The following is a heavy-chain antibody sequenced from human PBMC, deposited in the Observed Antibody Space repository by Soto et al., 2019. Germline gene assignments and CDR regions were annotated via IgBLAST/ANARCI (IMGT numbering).Heavy chain of an antibody. V-gene: IGHV3-33*01. D-gene: IGHD1-20*01. J-gene: IGHJ6*02. CDR1: GFTFSNYD. CDR3: ARVFHNRNPFQWGPRDYSYYAMDV. CDR2: IWSNGGSK. Sequence: GGSLRLSCAASGFTFSNYDMHWVRQAPAKGLEWVALIWSNGGSKYYADSVKGRFTISRDNSKNTLYLEVHSLRAEDTAVYYCARVFHNRNPFQWGPRDYSYYAMDVWGQGT.